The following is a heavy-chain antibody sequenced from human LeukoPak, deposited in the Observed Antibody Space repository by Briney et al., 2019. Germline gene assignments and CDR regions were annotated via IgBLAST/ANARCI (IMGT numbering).Heavy chain of an antibody. V-gene: IGHV4-38-2*02. Sequence: SETLSLTCTVSGYSISSGYYWGWIRQPPGKGLEWIGSIYHSGSTYYNPSLKSRVTISVDTSQNQFSLKLSSVTAADTAVYYCARDFLDGTRQLDYWGQGTLVTVSS. D-gene: IGHD1-14*01. CDR2: IYHSGST. CDR3: ARDFLDGTRQLDY. J-gene: IGHJ4*02. CDR1: GYSISSGYY.